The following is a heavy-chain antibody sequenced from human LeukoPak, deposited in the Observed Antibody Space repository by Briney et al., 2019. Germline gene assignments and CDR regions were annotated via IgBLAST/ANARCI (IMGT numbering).Heavy chain of an antibody. CDR1: GFTFSSYA. CDR2: ISASGDRT. CDR3: AKGIYDYALDY. Sequence: QPGGSLRLSCAGSGFTFSSYAMSWVRQAPGKGLEWVSLISASGDRTYYAGSVKGRFTISRDTSRNTLTLQMNSLRAEDTAVYYCAKGIYDYALDYWGQGTLVTVSS. J-gene: IGHJ4*02. D-gene: IGHD4/OR15-4a*01. V-gene: IGHV3-23*01.